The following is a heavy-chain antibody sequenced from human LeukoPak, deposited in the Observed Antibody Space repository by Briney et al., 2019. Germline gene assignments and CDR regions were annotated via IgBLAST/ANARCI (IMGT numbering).Heavy chain of an antibody. CDR2: ILGSGGST. Sequence: GGSLRLSCAASGFTFSNYAMSWVRQAPGKGLEWVSAILGSGGSTYYADSVKGRFTVSRDNSESTLYLQMNSLRAEDTALYYCAKWGDYDVLTGYYVPDYWGQGTLVTVSS. CDR3: AKWGDYDVLTGYYVPDY. D-gene: IGHD3-9*01. CDR1: GFTFSNYA. V-gene: IGHV3-23*01. J-gene: IGHJ4*02.